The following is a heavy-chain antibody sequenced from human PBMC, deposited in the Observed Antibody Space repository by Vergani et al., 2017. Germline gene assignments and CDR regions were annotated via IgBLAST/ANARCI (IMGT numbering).Heavy chain of an antibody. V-gene: IGHV4-38-2*02. CDR1: GYSIRRGFY. Sequence: QIQFRESGPGLVKPSETLSLTCSVSGYSIRRGFYWAWIRHTPEKGLECIVGMFHTGDASNSPSLQRRVAFSMATSKNQFSLQLTSVTAADKGVYFCGVIMVRSPRPDNWFDSWGRGTLVTVSS. CDR2: MFHTGDA. CDR3: GVIMVRSPRPDNWFDS. D-gene: IGHD3-10*01. J-gene: IGHJ5*01.